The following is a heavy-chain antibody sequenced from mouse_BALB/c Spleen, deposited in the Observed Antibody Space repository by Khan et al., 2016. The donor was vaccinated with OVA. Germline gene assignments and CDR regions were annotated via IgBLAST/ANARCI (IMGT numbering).Heavy chain of an antibody. CDR1: GDTFISYY. CDR2: IYPGDGRT. CDR3: AISYCGNFWYFDV. V-gene: IGHV1S56*01. Sequence: QVQLKESGLELVNPGASVKMSCKASGDTFISYYIHWVKQRPGQGLEWIGWIYPGDGRTKYNEKLKGKTTLTADKSSSTAYMLLSSLTSEDSVIYFCAISYCGNFWYFDVWGAGTTVTVSS. J-gene: IGHJ1*01. D-gene: IGHD1-1*01.